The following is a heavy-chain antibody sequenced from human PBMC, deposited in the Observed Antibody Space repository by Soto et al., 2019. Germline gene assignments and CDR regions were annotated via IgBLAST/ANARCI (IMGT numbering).Heavy chain of an antibody. CDR3: AKGTIAVAGTGSLDY. CDR1: GFTFSSYG. J-gene: IGHJ4*02. Sequence: QVQLVESGGGVVQPGRSLRLSCAASGFTFSSYGMHWVRQAPGKGLEWVAGISYDGSNKYYADSVKGRFTISRDNSKNTLYLQMNSLRAEDTAVYYCAKGTIAVAGTGSLDYWGQGTLVTVSS. D-gene: IGHD6-19*01. V-gene: IGHV3-30*18. CDR2: ISYDGSNK.